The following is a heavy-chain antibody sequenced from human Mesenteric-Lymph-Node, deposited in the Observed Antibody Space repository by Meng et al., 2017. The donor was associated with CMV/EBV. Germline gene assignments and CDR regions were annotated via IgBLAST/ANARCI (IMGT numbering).Heavy chain of an antibody. CDR3: ARVEEYSGYDGYFDY. J-gene: IGHJ4*02. Sequence: SCAISGDSVSSNSAAWNCIRQSPSRGLEWLGRTYYRSKWYNDYAVSVKSRITINPDTSKNQFSLQLNSVTPEDTAVYYCARVEEYSGYDGYFDYWGQGTLVTVSS. CDR1: GDSVSSNSAA. V-gene: IGHV6-1*01. CDR2: TYYRSKWYN. D-gene: IGHD5-12*01.